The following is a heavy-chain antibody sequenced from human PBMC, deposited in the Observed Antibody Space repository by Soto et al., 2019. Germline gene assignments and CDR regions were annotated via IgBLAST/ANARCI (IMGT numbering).Heavy chain of an antibody. J-gene: IGHJ6*02. CDR2: ISFDGTTI. D-gene: IGHD3-10*01. CDR3: AKGQGGSPPGGMDV. Sequence: QVVLVESGGGVVQPGRALRLSCAASGFDFTNDGMLWVRQAPGKELESVALISFDGTTIHYGDSVKGRFTISRDNSKNTLFLQMNSLRPEDTGVYYCAKGQGGSPPGGMDVWSQGTTVTVSS. CDR1: GFDFTNDG. V-gene: IGHV3-30*18.